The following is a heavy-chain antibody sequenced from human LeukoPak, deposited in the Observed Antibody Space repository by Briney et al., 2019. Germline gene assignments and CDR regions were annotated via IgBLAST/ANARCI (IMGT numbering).Heavy chain of an antibody. Sequence: SETLSLTCTVSGGSMTNSTYYWGWIRQPPGKGLEWIGGIYYSGSTYYNPSFKSRITISVDTPKNQFSLKVISVTAADTAVYYCARGQTTTKRFDPWGQGTLVTVSS. D-gene: IGHD4-11*01. CDR3: ARGQTTTKRFDP. CDR2: IYYSGST. V-gene: IGHV4-39*01. CDR1: GGSMTNSTYY. J-gene: IGHJ5*02.